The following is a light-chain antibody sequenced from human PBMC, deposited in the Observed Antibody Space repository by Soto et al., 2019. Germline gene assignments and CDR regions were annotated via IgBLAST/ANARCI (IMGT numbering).Light chain of an antibody. CDR2: GAS. V-gene: IGKV3-15*01. J-gene: IGKJ1*01. CDR1: QSVSSD. Sequence: EIVLTQSPATLAVSPGERATLSCRASQSVSSDLVWYQQKPGQAPRLLIYGASARATGIPPRFSGSSSGTEFPLTITSRQSEDFSVYYCQHYYNWPRTFGQGTKVEIK. CDR3: QHYYNWPRT.